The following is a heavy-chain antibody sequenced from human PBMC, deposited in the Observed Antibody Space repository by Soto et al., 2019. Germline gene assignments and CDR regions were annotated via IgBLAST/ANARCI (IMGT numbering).Heavy chain of an antibody. CDR2: IYYSGTT. CDR1: GGSISSGAYY. J-gene: IGHJ3*02. D-gene: IGHD2-2*01. Sequence: SETLSLTCSVSGGSISSGAYYWNWIRQHPRKGLEWIGYIYYSGTTYYNPSLGSRVSISADTSKNQFSLKLNSVTVADTAAYYCARNPSHLCASTSCHAFDIWGQGTMVTVSS. CDR3: ARNPSHLCASTSCHAFDI. V-gene: IGHV4-31*03.